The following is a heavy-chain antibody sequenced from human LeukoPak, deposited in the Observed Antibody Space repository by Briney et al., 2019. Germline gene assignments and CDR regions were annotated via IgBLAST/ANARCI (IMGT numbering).Heavy chain of an antibody. D-gene: IGHD3-10*01. J-gene: IGHJ6*02. V-gene: IGHV1-69*13. Sequence: SVKVSCKASGGTFSSYAISWVRQAPGQGLEWMGGIIPIFGTANYAQKFQGRVTITADESTSTAYMELSSLRSEDTAVYCCASDYGSGSYYISDYGMDVWGQGTTVTVSS. CDR2: IIPIFGTA. CDR1: GGTFSSYA. CDR3: ASDYGSGSYYISDYGMDV.